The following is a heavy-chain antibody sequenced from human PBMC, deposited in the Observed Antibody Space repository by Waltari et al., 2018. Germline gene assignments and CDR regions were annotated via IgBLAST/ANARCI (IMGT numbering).Heavy chain of an antibody. CDR1: GVSITNSNYY. CDR2: IYYSGNT. Sequence: QLQLQESGPGLVKPSETLSLTCTVSGVSITNSNYYWGWIRQPPGKGLEWIGNIYYSGNTYYNPSLKSRVTISEDTSKNQFSLKLSSVTAADTAVYYCARGKLYFDYWGQGTLVTVSS. V-gene: IGHV4-39*01. J-gene: IGHJ4*02. CDR3: ARGKLYFDY.